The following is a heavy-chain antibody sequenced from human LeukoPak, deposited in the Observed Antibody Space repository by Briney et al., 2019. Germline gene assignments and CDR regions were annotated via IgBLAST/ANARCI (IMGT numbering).Heavy chain of an antibody. J-gene: IGHJ4*02. D-gene: IGHD3-10*01. V-gene: IGHV5-51*01. CDR3: ERLPPVSMGRGRIAPYHLDS. CDR2: TYLGDSDT. CDR1: EDIFTTSW. Sequence: GESLKISCQGSEDIFTTSWIGWVRQMPGKGLEWMGLTYLGDSDTRYSPSFLGQVTISADKSTRTAYLQWSSLKASDTAVYYCERLPPVSMGRGRIAPYHLDSWGQGTLVTV.